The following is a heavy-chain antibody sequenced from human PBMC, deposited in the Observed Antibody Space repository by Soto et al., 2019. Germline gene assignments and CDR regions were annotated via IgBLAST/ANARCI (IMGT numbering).Heavy chain of an antibody. D-gene: IGHD3-10*01. J-gene: IGHJ6*03. CDR1: GFTFDDYA. CDR3: AKSGLWFGESWVAYYMDV. CDR2: ISWNSGSI. V-gene: IGHV3-9*01. Sequence: HPGGSLRLSCAASGFTFDDYAMHWVRQAPGKGLEWVSGISWNSGSIGYADSVKSRFTISRDNAKNSLYPQMNSLRAEDTALYYCAKSGLWFGESWVAYYMDVWGKGTTVTVSS.